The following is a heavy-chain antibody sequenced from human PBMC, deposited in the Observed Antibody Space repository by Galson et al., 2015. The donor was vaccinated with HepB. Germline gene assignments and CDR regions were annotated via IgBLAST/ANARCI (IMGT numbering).Heavy chain of an antibody. D-gene: IGHD3-10*01. CDR3: ARGLTYYYGSGGYYFDY. V-gene: IGHV4-59*01. J-gene: IGHJ4*02. CDR2: IYYSGST. Sequence: SETLTLACTVSGGSISSYYWGWIRQPPGKGLGWIGYIYYSGSTNYNPSLKSRVTISVDTSKNQFSLKLSSVTAADSAVYYCARGLTYYYGSGGYYFDYWGQGTLVTVSS. CDR1: GGSISSYY.